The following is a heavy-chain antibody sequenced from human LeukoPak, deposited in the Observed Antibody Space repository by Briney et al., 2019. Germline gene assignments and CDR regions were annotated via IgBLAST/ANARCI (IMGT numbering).Heavy chain of an antibody. J-gene: IGHJ3*02. CDR1: GGSISSYY. V-gene: IGHV4-59*01. Sequence: PSETLSLTCSVSGGSISSYYWIWIRQPPGKGLEWIGYVYYSGSTNYNPSLKSRVTISVDTSKNQFSLKLSSVTAADTAVYYCARRYSSSWSGAFDIWGQGTMVTVSS. D-gene: IGHD6-13*01. CDR3: ARRYSSSWSGAFDI. CDR2: VYYSGST.